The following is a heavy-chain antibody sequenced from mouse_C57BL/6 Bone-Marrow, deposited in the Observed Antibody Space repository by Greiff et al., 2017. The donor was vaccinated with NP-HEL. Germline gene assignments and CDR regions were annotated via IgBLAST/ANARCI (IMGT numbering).Heavy chain of an antibody. CDR2: IHPNSGST. J-gene: IGHJ4*01. CDR1: GYTFTSYW. Sequence: QVQLQQPGAELVKPGASVKLSCKASGYTFTSYWMHWVKQRPGQGLEWIGMIHPNSGSTNYNEKFKSKATLTVDKSSSTAYMQLSSLTSEDSAVYYCARRDGSNYDYYAMDYWGQGTSVTVSS. D-gene: IGHD2-5*01. CDR3: ARRDGSNYDYYAMDY. V-gene: IGHV1-64*01.